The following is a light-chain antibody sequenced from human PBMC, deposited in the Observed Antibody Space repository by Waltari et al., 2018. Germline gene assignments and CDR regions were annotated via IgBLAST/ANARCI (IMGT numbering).Light chain of an antibody. V-gene: IGKV3-20*01. Sequence: EIVLTQSPGTLSLSPGASATLSCRASQIISNNYLAWYQAKPGQAPRLLIYGISHRATGIPDRFSGGGSGTDFTLTISRLEPEDFAVYYCQQFGGSPKYTFGQGTKLEIK. CDR3: QQFGGSPKYT. CDR1: QIISNNY. J-gene: IGKJ2*01. CDR2: GIS.